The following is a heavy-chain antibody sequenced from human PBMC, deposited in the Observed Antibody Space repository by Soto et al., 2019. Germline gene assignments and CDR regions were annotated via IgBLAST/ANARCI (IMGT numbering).Heavy chain of an antibody. CDR2: LDPVDGET. V-gene: IGHV1-24*01. Sequence: ASVKVSCKVSGYTLSDLPMHWVRQAPGKGLEWMGGLDPVDGETNYAQEIQGRVTMTEDTSTDTAYMELSSLRSEDTAVYYCAADTREGYGMDVWGQGTTVTVSS. J-gene: IGHJ6*02. CDR1: GYTLSDLP. D-gene: IGHD1-26*01. CDR3: AADTREGYGMDV.